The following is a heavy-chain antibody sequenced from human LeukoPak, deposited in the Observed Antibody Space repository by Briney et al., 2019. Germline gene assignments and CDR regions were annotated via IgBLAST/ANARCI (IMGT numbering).Heavy chain of an antibody. CDR1: GFTFSDAW. V-gene: IGHV3-15*01. D-gene: IGHD1-26*01. CDR3: TTDGSTTLSNTFDY. CDR2: IKSRNRGESV. J-gene: IGHJ4*02. Sequence: PGGSLRLSCAASGFTFSDAWMNWVRLAPGKGLEWVGRIKSRNRGESVDYAAPVKGTFTISRDDSKTTVYLQMNSLKTEDTAIYYCTTDGSTTLSNTFDYWGQGTLVTVSS.